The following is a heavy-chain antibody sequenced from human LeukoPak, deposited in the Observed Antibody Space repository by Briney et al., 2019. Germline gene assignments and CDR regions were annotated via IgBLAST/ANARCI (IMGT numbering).Heavy chain of an antibody. CDR2: IKQDGSEK. CDR1: GFTFSSYW. J-gene: IGHJ4*02. D-gene: IGHD1-1*01. V-gene: IGHV3-7*01. Sequence: GGSLRLSCAASGFTFSSYWMSWVRQAPGKGLEWAANIKQDGSEKYYVDSVKGRLTISRDNAKNSLYLQMNSLRAEDTAVYYCARVVGTRARYGYWGQGTLVTVSS. CDR3: ARVVGTRARYGY.